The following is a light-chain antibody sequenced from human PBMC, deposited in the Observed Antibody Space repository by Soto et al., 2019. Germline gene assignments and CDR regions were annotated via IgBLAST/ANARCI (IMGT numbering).Light chain of an antibody. CDR2: EGT. J-gene: IGLJ1*01. CDR3: CSYAGSNSLGV. Sequence: QSALTQPASVSGSPGQSITISCTGTSSDVGGYNLVSWYQHHPGNAPKLIIFEGTKRPSGISNRFSGSRSGNTASLTISGLQAEDEADYYCCSYAGSNSLGVFGAGTKVTVL. V-gene: IGLV2-23*01. CDR1: SSDVGGYNL.